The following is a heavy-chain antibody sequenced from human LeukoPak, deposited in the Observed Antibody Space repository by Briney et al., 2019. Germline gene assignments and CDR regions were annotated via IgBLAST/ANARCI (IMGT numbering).Heavy chain of an antibody. CDR1: GGSISSYY. CDR3: ARVMRSGSPFDY. CDR2: IFYSGST. V-gene: IGHV4-59*01. Sequence: SETLSLTCTVSGGSISSYYWTWIRQPPGKGLEGIGYIFYSGSTNHNPSLKSRVTISVDTSKNQFSLKLTSVTAADTAVYYCARVMRSGSPFDYWGQGTLVTVSS. J-gene: IGHJ4*02. D-gene: IGHD1-26*01.